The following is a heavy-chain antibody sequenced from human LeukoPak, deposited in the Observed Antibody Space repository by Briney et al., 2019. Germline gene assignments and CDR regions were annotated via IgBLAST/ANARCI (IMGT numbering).Heavy chain of an antibody. CDR3: ARQRDSGFDFDS. CDR2: IYPSDSDT. J-gene: IGHJ4*02. CDR1: GYSFTNYW. Sequence: GESLKISRMGPGYSFTNYWIGWVRQVPGSGLEWMGVIYPSDSDTRYSPSFQGQVTISADKSIDTAYLQWSSLKASDTAMYYCARQRDSGFDFDSWGQGTLVTVSS. V-gene: IGHV5-51*01. D-gene: IGHD5-12*01.